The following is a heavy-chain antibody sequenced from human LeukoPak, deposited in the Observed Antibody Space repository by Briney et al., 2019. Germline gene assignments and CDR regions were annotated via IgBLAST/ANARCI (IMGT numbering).Heavy chain of an antibody. Sequence: GGSLRLSCAASGFTFSSYAMSWVRQAPGKGLEWISAISGSGGSTYYADSVKGRFTISRDNSKNTLYLQMNSLRAEDTAVYYCAKQMVKWYYFDYWGQGTLVTVSS. J-gene: IGHJ4*02. D-gene: IGHD5-18*01. V-gene: IGHV3-23*01. CDR1: GFTFSSYA. CDR3: AKQMVKWYYFDY. CDR2: ISGSGGST.